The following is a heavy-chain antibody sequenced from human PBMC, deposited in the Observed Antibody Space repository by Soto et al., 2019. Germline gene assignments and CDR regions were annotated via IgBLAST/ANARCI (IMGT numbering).Heavy chain of an antibody. V-gene: IGHV3-33*01. Sequence: SLRLSCETSGFNFRTHGMHWVRQAPGKGLEWVAVVDTATEYYTDSVKGRFTISRDISKDTLYLQMNSLRVEDTAVYYCAGDDFSTRYGSFDYWGQGALVTVSS. CDR2: VDTATE. J-gene: IGHJ4*02. CDR1: GFNFRTHG. D-gene: IGHD5-18*01. CDR3: AGDDFSTRYGSFDY.